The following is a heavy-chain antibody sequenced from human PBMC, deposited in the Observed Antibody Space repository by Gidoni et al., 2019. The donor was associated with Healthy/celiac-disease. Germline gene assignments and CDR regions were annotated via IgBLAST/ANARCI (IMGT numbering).Heavy chain of an antibody. D-gene: IGHD3-3*01. CDR2: ISGSGGST. V-gene: IGHV3-23*01. Sequence: EVQLLESGGGLVQPGGSLRLSCAASGFTFISYAMSWVRQAPGKGLEWVSAISGSGGSTYYADSVKGRFTISRDNSKNTLYLQMNSLRAEDTAVYYCAKDLRFLEWLTYWYFDLWGRGTLVTVSS. CDR3: AKDLRFLEWLTYWYFDL. J-gene: IGHJ2*01. CDR1: GFTFISYA.